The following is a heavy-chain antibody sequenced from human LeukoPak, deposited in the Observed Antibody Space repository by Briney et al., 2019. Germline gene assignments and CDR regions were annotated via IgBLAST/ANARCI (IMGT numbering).Heavy chain of an antibody. CDR1: GFTFSSYS. Sequence: GGSLRLSCAASGFTFSSYSMNWVRQAPGKGLEWVSYISSSSSTIYYADSVKGRFTISRDNAKNSLYLQMNSLRAEDTAVYYCARDRCSSTSCGFDYWGQGTLVTVSS. D-gene: IGHD2-2*01. CDR3: ARDRCSSTSCGFDY. CDR2: ISSSSSTI. V-gene: IGHV3-48*01. J-gene: IGHJ4*02.